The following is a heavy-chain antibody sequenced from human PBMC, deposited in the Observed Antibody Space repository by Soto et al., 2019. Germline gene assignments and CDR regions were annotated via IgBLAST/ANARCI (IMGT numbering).Heavy chain of an antibody. D-gene: IGHD3-9*01. CDR1: GYTFTGYY. V-gene: IGHV1-2*04. CDR2: INPNSGGT. Sequence: ASVKVSCKASGYTFTGYYMHWVRQAPGQGLEWMGWINPNSGGTNYAQKFQGWVTMTRDTSISTAYMELSRLRSDDTAVYYCARSFLRGRDILTGYYYYGMDVWGQGTTVTVSS. CDR3: ARSFLRGRDILTGYYYYGMDV. J-gene: IGHJ6*02.